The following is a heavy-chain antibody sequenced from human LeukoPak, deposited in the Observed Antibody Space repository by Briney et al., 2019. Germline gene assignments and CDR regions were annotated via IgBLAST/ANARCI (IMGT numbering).Heavy chain of an antibody. CDR3: AKASRSSWYSSSDY. J-gene: IGHJ4*02. D-gene: IGHD2-15*01. V-gene: IGHV1-2*02. Sequence: ASVKVSCKASGNSFTDYYMHWVRQAPGQGLEWMGWINPNSGGTNYAQKFQGRVTMTRDRSISTAYMELSRLRSDDTAIYYCAKASRSSWYSSSDYWGQGTLVTVSS. CDR2: INPNSGGT. CDR1: GNSFTDYY.